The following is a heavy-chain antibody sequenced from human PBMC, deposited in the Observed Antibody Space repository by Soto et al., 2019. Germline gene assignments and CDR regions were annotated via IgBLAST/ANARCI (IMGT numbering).Heavy chain of an antibody. J-gene: IGHJ4*02. Sequence: GASVKVSCKASGYTFTSYGISWVRQAPGQGLEWMGWISAYNGNTNYAQKLQGRVTMTTDTSTSTAYMELRSLRSDDTAVYYCARVLLEQEDPGLYYFDYWGQGTLVTVSS. CDR3: ARVLLEQEDPGLYYFDY. D-gene: IGHD3-3*01. CDR2: ISAYNGNT. CDR1: GYTFTSYG. V-gene: IGHV1-18*01.